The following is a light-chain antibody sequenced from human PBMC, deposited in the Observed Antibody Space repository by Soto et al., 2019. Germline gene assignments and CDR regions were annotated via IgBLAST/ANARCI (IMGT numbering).Light chain of an antibody. CDR3: QQYGSSPVYS. V-gene: IGKV3-20*01. CDR2: GAT. J-gene: IGKJ2*01. Sequence: EIVLTQSPGALSLSPGERATLSCWASESVGDYLAWYQQKPGQAPRLLIYGATKRTSGTPDRFSGSGSGTDFTLTISRLEPEDFAVYYCQQYGSSPVYSFGQGTRLEI. CDR1: ESVGDY.